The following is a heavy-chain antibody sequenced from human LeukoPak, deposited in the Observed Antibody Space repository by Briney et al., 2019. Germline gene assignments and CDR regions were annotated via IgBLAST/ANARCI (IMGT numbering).Heavy chain of an antibody. CDR1: GGTFSSYA. Sequence: GASVKVSCKASGGTFSSYAISWVRQAPGQGLEWMGGIIPIFGTANYAQKFQGRVTITADESTSTAYMELSSLRSEDTAVYYCARTVQRRQLQYDLGYWGQGTLVTVSS. J-gene: IGHJ4*02. CDR2: IIPIFGTA. D-gene: IGHD3-16*01. CDR3: ARTVQRRQLQYDLGY. V-gene: IGHV1-69*13.